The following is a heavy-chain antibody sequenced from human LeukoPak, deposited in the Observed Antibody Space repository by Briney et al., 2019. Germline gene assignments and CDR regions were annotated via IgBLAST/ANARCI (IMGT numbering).Heavy chain of an antibody. Sequence: GGSLRLSCAASGFTFSGSAMHWVRQAAGKVLEWGGRIRSKANSYATAYAASVKGRFTISRDASKNPASLQLNSLTTEDTAVYYCTSIAGTADPMDVWGKGTPVTVSS. CDR3: TSIAGTADPMDV. CDR1: GFTFSGSA. V-gene: IGHV3-73*01. J-gene: IGHJ6*03. CDR2: IRSKANSYAT. D-gene: IGHD1-20*01.